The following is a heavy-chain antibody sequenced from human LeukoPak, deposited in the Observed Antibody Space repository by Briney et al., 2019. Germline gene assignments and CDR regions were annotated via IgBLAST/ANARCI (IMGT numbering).Heavy chain of an antibody. J-gene: IGHJ6*02. CDR2: INHSGSI. D-gene: IGHD2-2*01. CDR3: ARRGGSTSLNYYYYGMDV. Sequence: SETLSLTCAVYGGSFSDYYWSWIRQPPGKGLEWIGEINHSGSINYNPSLKSRVTISVDTSKNQFSLKLSSVTAADTAVYYCARRGGSTSLNYYYYGMDVWGQGTTVTVSS. CDR1: GGSFSDYY. V-gene: IGHV4-34*01.